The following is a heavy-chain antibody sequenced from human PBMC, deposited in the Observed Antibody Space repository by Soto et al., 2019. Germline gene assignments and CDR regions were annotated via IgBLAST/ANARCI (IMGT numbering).Heavy chain of an antibody. CDR2: IYYSGST. D-gene: IGHD2-2*01. CDR1: GGSISSYY. Sequence: SETLSLTCTVSGGSISSYYWSWIRQPPGKGLEWIGYIYYSGSTNYNPSLKSRVTISVDTSKNQFSLKLSSVTAADTAVYYCARSEVPDDYYYGMDVWGQGTTVTVSS. CDR3: ARSEVPDDYYYGMDV. V-gene: IGHV4-59*01. J-gene: IGHJ6*02.